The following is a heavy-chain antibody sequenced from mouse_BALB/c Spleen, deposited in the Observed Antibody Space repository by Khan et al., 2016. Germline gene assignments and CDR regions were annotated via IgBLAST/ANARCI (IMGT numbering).Heavy chain of an antibody. CDR3: AREDWDEGDYFDY. V-gene: IGHV1S41*01. D-gene: IGHD4-1*01. CDR2: IAPGSGST. Sequence: DLVKPGASVKLSCKASGYTFTSYWINWIKQRPGQGLEWIGRIAPGSGSTYYNEMLKGKATLTVVTSSSTAYIQLSSLSAEGSAVYFCAREDWDEGDYFDYWGQGTTLTVSS. CDR1: GYTFTSYW. J-gene: IGHJ2*01.